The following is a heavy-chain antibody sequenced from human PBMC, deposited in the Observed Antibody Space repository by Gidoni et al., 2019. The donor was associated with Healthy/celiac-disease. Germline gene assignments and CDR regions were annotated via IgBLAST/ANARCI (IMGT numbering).Heavy chain of an antibody. CDR1: GGSIRSSNW. J-gene: IGHJ3*02. D-gene: IGHD2-15*01. CDR3: ARGVVDAFDI. CDR2: IDHSGST. V-gene: IGHV4-4*02. Sequence: QVQLPESGPGLVKPSGTLSLTCAVSGGSIRSSNWWSWVRQPPGKGLEWIGEIDHSGSTNSNPSVKSRVTISGDKDKNQFSRKLSSVTAADTAGYYCARGVVDAFDIWGQGTMVTVSS.